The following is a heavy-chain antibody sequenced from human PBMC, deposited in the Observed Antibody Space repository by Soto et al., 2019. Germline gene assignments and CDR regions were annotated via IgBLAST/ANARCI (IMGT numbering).Heavy chain of an antibody. D-gene: IGHD3-10*01. Sequence: TLSLTCTVSGGSISSGGYYWSWIRQHPGKGLEWIGYIYYSGSTYYNPSLKSRVTISVDTSKNQFSLKLSSVTAADTAVYYCVGSNMVRATWYFDYWGQGTLVTVSS. CDR2: IYYSGST. V-gene: IGHV4-31*03. CDR1: GGSISSGGYY. J-gene: IGHJ4*02. CDR3: VGSNMVRATWYFDY.